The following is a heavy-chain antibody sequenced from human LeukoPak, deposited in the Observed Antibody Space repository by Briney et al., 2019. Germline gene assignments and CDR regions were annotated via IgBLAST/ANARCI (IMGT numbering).Heavy chain of an antibody. D-gene: IGHD6-13*01. J-gene: IGHJ5*02. CDR3: ARSSSWSSNWFDP. Sequence: QPGGSLRLSCAASGFTFDDYAMHWVRQAPGKGLEWVSLISGDGGSTYYADSVKGRLTISRDNSKNSLYLQMNSLRTEDTALYYCARSSSWSSNWFDPWGQGTLVTVSS. CDR2: ISGDGGST. V-gene: IGHV3-43*02. CDR1: GFTFDDYA.